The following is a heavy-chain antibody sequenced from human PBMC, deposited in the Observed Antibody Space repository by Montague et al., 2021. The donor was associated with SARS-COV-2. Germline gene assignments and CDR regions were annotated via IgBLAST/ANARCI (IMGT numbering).Heavy chain of an antibody. D-gene: IGHD5-18*01. J-gene: IGHJ5*02. CDR1: GFSLRTSGMC. V-gene: IGHV2-70*11. CDR2: XDWDDDK. CDR3: ALETPMVTFLA. Sequence: PALAKPTQTLTLICTFSGFSLRTSGMCVSWIRQPPGKALEWLARXDWDDDKYYSTSLKTRLTIFKDTSKNQVVLTMTNMDPVDTATYYCALETPMVTFLAWGQGTLVTVSS.